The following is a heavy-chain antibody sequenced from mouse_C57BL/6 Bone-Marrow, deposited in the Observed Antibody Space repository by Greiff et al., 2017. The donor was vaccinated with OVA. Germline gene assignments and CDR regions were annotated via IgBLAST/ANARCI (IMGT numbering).Heavy chain of an antibody. V-gene: IGHV1-7*01. CDR2: INPSSGYT. Sequence: QVQLKQSGAELAKPGASVKLSCKASGYTFTSYWMHWAKQRPGQGLEWIGYINPSSGYTKYNQKFKDKATLTADKSSSTAYMQMSSLTYEDSAVYYCARNLSTVVASGDYFDYWGQGTTLTVSS. J-gene: IGHJ2*01. CDR3: ARNLSTVVASGDYFDY. CDR1: GYTFTSYW. D-gene: IGHD1-1*01.